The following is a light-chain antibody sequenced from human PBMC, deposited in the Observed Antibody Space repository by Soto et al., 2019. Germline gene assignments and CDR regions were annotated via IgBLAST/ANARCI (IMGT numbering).Light chain of an antibody. Sequence: QSVRTQPPSVSGAPGQRVTISCTGSSSNIGAGYDVHWYQQLPGTAPKLLIYGNSNRPSGVPDRFSGSKSGTSASLAITGLQAEDEADYYCQSYDSSLSGCVFGGGTKVTVL. CDR1: SSNIGAGYD. J-gene: IGLJ3*02. V-gene: IGLV1-40*01. CDR3: QSYDSSLSGCV. CDR2: GNS.